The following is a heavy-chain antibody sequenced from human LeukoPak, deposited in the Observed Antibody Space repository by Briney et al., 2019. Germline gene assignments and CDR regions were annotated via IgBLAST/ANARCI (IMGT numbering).Heavy chain of an antibody. J-gene: IGHJ3*02. Sequence: SLRLSCAASGFTFGSYGMHWVRQAPGKGLEWVAVIWYDGSNKYYADSVKGRFSISRDNSKNTLYLQMNSLRAEDTAVYYCARDHQGYSYGDAFDIWGQGTLFTVSS. V-gene: IGHV3-33*01. D-gene: IGHD5-18*01. CDR3: ARDHQGYSYGDAFDI. CDR2: IWYDGSNK. CDR1: GFTFGSYG.